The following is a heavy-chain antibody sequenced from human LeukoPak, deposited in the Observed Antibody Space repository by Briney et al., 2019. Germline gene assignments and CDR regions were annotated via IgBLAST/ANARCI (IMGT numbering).Heavy chain of an antibody. CDR3: ARVTGYMIEDYFDY. V-gene: IGHV4-34*01. Sequence: SETLSLTCAVYGGSFSGYYWSWIRQPPGKGLEWIGEISHGGSTNYNPTLKSRVTISVDTSKKQFSLRLSSVTAADTAVYYCARVTGYMIEDYFDYWGQGTLVTVSS. D-gene: IGHD3-22*01. J-gene: IGHJ4*02. CDR1: GGSFSGYY. CDR2: ISHGGST.